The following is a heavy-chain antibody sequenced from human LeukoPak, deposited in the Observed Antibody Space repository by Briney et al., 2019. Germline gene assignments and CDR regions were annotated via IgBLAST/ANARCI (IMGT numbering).Heavy chain of an antibody. J-gene: IGHJ3*02. CDR1: GGSISSTIYY. CDR2: ISGSGGST. Sequence: PSETLSLTCTVSGGSISSTIYYWGWIRQPPGKGLEWVSAISGSGGSTYYADSVKGRFTISRDNSENTLYLHLSSLRAEDTAVYYCARDYFIWFGELAGDAFDIWGQGTMVTVSS. V-gene: IGHV3-23*01. D-gene: IGHD3-10*01. CDR3: ARDYFIWFGELAGDAFDI.